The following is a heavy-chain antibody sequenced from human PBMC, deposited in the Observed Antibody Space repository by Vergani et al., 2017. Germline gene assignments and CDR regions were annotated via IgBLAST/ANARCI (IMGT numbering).Heavy chain of an antibody. Sequence: QLVQSGPEVKKPGTSVKVSCKASGYTFTGYYMHWVRQAPGQGLEWMGRINPNSGGTNDAQKFQGRVTMTRDTSMSTAYMELSRLRSDDTAVYYCARDRVLSAAFDYWGQGTLVTVSS. D-gene: IGHD2-8*01. V-gene: IGHV1-2*06. CDR2: INPNSGGT. J-gene: IGHJ4*02. CDR1: GYTFTGYY. CDR3: ARDRVLSAAFDY.